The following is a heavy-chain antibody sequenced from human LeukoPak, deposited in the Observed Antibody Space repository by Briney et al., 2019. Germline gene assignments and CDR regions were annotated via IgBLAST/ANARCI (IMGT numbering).Heavy chain of an antibody. J-gene: IGHJ4*01. V-gene: IGHV3-15*01. CDR3: TKGGGTCGD. CDR2: IKTKTDDWTT. Sequence: PGGSLRLSCAASGFTFIDAWMSWVRQAPGKGLDWVGRIKTKTDDWTTDYAAPVKGRFTISRDDSKNTLYLQMNSLKTEDTAVYYCTKGGGTCGDWGHGTLVTVSS. D-gene: IGHD2-15*01. CDR1: GFTFIDAW.